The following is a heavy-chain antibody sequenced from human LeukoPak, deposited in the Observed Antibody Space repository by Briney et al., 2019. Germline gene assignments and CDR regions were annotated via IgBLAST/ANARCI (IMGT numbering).Heavy chain of an antibody. CDR1: GGSISSYS. CDR2: TYPRESP. J-gene: IGHJ4*02. D-gene: IGHD5-12*01. Sequence: PSETLSLTCTVSGGSISSYSWSWMRQPAGKGLEWIGRTYPRESPNYNPSLKSRVIMSVDKSKNQFSLKLRSVTAADTAVYYCAREWHHVFDYWGQGNLVTVSS. CDR3: AREWHHVFDY. V-gene: IGHV4-4*07.